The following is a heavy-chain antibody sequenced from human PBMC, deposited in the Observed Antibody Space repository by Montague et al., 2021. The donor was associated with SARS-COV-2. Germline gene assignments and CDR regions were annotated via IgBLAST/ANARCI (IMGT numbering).Heavy chain of an antibody. CDR3: GRVFAPAGTFDF. CDR2: TYFRSKWYN. CDR1: GDSVSTNNTT. Sequence: CAISGDSVSTNNTTWNWVRQSPSGDLEWLGRTYFRSKWYNDYAASVKSRITINPDTSKNQFSLQLKSVTPKDTAIYFCGRVFAPAGTFDFWGQGTLVTASS. D-gene: IGHD6-13*01. V-gene: IGHV6-1*01. J-gene: IGHJ4*02.